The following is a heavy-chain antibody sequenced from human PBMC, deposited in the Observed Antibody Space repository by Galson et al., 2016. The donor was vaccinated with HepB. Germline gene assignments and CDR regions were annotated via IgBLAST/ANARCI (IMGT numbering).Heavy chain of an antibody. CDR1: GFTCVDCA. Sequence: SLRLSCAASGFTCVDCAMSWVRQAPAKGLEWVARVSRSGGPTYYADSVKGRFTISRDDSKNTVYLEMSSLRAEATAVYHWAKHGLGNRDWYFDLWGRGTLVTVSS. J-gene: IGHJ2*01. V-gene: IGHV3-23*01. CDR3: AKHGLGNRDWYFDL. CDR2: VSRSGGPT. D-gene: IGHD1-1*01.